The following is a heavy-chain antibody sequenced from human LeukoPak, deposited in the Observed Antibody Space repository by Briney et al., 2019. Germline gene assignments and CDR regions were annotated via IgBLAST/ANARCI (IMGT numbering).Heavy chain of an antibody. Sequence: PGGSLRLSCAASGFTFSTHAMSWVRQAPGKGLEWVSTISGNGGTTYYADSVKGRFTISRDNSKNTLYLQMNSLRVEDTAVYYCAKPPPDSSSWLFDYSGPRTLVTVSS. CDR3: AKPPPDSSSWLFDY. CDR2: ISGNGGTT. J-gene: IGHJ4*02. V-gene: IGHV3-23*01. D-gene: IGHD6-13*01. CDR1: GFTFSTHA.